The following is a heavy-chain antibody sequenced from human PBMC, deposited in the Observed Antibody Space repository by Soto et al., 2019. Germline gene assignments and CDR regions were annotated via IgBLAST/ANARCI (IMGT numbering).Heavy chain of an antibody. D-gene: IGHD3-16*01. V-gene: IGHV1-3*01. J-gene: IGHJ6*02. CDR2: INAGNGNT. CDR3: ARDLRRGGVGYGMDI. Sequence: QVQLVQSGAEVKKPGASVKISFKSSGFGFTSSDIHWVRKAPGQRLEWMGWINAGNGNTKYSDKLQGSVTITGDTSASTAYMELSGMRSEDTAVYYCARDLRRGGVGYGMDIWGQGTTVTVSS. CDR1: GFGFTSSD.